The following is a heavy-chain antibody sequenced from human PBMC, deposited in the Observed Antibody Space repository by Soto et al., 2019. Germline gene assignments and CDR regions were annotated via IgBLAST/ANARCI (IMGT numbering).Heavy chain of an antibody. J-gene: IGHJ4*02. Sequence: QVQLVQSGAEVKKPGASVKVSCKASGYTFTGYYMHWVRQAPGQGLEWMGWINPNSGGTNYAQKFQGWVTMTRDTSISTAYMELSRLRSDATAVYYCARVRIAAAGLYNYFDYWGQGTLVTVSS. CDR3: ARVRIAAAGLYNYFDY. CDR2: INPNSGGT. CDR1: GYTFTGYY. V-gene: IGHV1-2*04. D-gene: IGHD6-13*01.